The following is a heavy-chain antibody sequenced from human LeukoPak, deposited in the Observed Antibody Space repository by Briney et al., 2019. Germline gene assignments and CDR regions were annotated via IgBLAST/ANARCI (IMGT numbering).Heavy chain of an antibody. CDR1: GFTFSSYW. J-gene: IGHJ4*02. V-gene: IGHV3-74*01. CDR3: TRVAGSGSID. Sequence: GGSLRLSCAASGFTFSSYWMHWVRQAPGKGLVWVSRINSDASTTSYADSVKGRFTISRDNAKNTLHLQMNSLRAEDTAVYYCTRVAGSGSIDWGQGTLVTVSS. CDR2: INSDASTT. D-gene: IGHD1-26*01.